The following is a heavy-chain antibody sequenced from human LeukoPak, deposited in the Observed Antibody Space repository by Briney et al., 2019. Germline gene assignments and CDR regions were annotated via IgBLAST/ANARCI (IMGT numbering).Heavy chain of an antibody. D-gene: IGHD2-15*01. CDR3: ARGFGVVVVAATKGKYNWFDP. CDR2: ISYDGSNK. J-gene: IGHJ5*02. CDR1: GFTFSSYA. Sequence: PGGSLRLSCAASGFTFSSYAMHWVRQAPGKGLEWVAVISYDGSNKYYADPVKGRFTISRDNSKNTLYLQMNSLRAEDTAVYYCARGFGVVVVAATKGKYNWFDPWGQGTLVTVSS. V-gene: IGHV3-30*04.